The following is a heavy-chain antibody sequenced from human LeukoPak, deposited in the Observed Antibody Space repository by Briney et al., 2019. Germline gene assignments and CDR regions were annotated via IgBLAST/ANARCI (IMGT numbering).Heavy chain of an antibody. Sequence: GRSLRLSCAASGFTFSSYGMHWVRQAPGKGLEWVAVISYDGGNKYYADSVKGRFTISRDNSKNTLYLQMNSLRAEDTAVYYCAKLGFVLRYFDWLWGGAIDYWGQGTLVTVSS. V-gene: IGHV3-30*18. CDR3: AKLGFVLRYFDWLWGGAIDY. CDR2: ISYDGGNK. CDR1: GFTFSSYG. D-gene: IGHD3-9*01. J-gene: IGHJ4*02.